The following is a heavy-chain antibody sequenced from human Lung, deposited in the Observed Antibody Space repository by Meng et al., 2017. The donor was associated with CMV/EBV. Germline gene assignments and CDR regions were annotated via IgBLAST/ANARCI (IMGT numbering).Heavy chain of an antibody. D-gene: IGHD3-16*01. CDR2: IRHDGTTK. J-gene: IGHJ4*02. Sequence: SXAASGFSFDNHGMHWVRQTPGKGLEWVAFIRHDGTTKFYGDSVKGRFTISRDNSKNTVYLQMNRLRPEETAVYYCAKDLLLFGGANAYFDSWGQGTLVXVSS. CDR3: AKDLLLFGGANAYFDS. V-gene: IGHV3-30*02. CDR1: GFSFDNHG.